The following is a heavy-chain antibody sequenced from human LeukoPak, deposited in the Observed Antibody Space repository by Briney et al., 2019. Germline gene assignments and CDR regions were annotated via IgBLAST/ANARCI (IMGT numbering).Heavy chain of an antibody. J-gene: IGHJ5*02. CDR3: ARAVQLERRWWFDP. CDR1: GGSISSSNW. D-gene: IGHD1-1*01. Sequence: PSETLSPTCAVSGGSISSSNWWSWVRQPPGKGLEWIGETYHSGSTNYNPSLKSRVTISVDKSKNQFSLKLSSVTAADTAVYYCARAVQLERRWWFDPWGQGTLVTVSS. V-gene: IGHV4-4*02. CDR2: TYHSGST.